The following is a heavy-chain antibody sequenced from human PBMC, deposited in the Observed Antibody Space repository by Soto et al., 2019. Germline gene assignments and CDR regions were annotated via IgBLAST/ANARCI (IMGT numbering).Heavy chain of an antibody. CDR2: IYYSGST. CDR3: ARRGGTMVRGEVINWFDP. CDR1: GDSISSNGYY. V-gene: IGHV4-39*01. D-gene: IGHD3-10*01. Sequence: SETLSLTCTVSGDSISSNGYYWGWIRQPPGKGLEWIGTIYYSGSTYYNPSLKSRVTISVDTSKNQFSLKLSSVTAADTAVYYCARRGGTMVRGEVINWFDPWGQGTLVTVS. J-gene: IGHJ5*02.